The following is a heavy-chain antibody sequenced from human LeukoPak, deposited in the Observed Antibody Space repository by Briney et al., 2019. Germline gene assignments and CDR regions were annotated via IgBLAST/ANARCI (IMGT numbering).Heavy chain of an antibody. J-gene: IGHJ5*02. CDR1: GASVTDYY. D-gene: IGHD3-10*01. Sequence: KPSETLSLTCTVSGASVTDYYWSWIRQPPGKGLEWIGEINHSGSTNYNPSLKSRVTISVDTSKNQFSLKLSSVTAADTAVYYCARSSSRTYGSGSYYPGTRFDPWGQGTLVTVSS. CDR3: ARSSSRTYGSGSYYPGTRFDP. CDR2: INHSGST. V-gene: IGHV4-34*01.